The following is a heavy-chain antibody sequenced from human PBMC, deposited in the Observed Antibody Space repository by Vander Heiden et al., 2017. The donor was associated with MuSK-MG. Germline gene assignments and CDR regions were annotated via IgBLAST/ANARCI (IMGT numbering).Heavy chain of an antibody. J-gene: IGHJ4*02. CDR1: GFNFTNYA. D-gene: IGHD3-16*01. V-gene: IGHV3-23*01. Sequence: EVQLLESGGGLVQPGGSLRLSCAASGFNFTNYAMSWVRQAPGKGLVWVAYIGGGGGNTHYADSVKGRFTISRDNSKNTLYLQMNSLRAEDTAVYYCTKEGAGTLGNSWGPGTLVSVSP. CDR2: IGGGGGNT. CDR3: TKEGAGTLGNS.